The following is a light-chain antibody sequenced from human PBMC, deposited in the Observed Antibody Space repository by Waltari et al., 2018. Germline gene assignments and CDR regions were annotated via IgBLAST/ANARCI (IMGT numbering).Light chain of an antibody. J-gene: IGLJ3*02. CDR2: YDV. CDR1: ILGINR. Sequence: SFVLTQPPSVSVAPGETARIPGEGDILGINRVHWYQQKSGQAPVLVIYYDVDRPSGIPERFSGSKSGNTATLTISKAVAGDEADYYCQIWHGNDYHWVFGGGTRVTVL. V-gene: IGLV3-21*04. CDR3: QIWHGNDYHWV.